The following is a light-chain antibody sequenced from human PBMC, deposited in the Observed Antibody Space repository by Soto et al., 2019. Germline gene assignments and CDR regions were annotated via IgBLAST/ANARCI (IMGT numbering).Light chain of an antibody. CDR2: SAS. CDR3: QQSYSTPRA. V-gene: IGKV1-39*01. Sequence: DLQMTQSPSSLSASVGDRVTLTCRASQSINSYLNWYQQKPGKAPNLLIYSASSLQSGVPSRFSGSGSGTDFTLTISNLQPEDFATYYCQQSYSTPRAFGQGTKVEIK. CDR1: QSINSY. J-gene: IGKJ1*01.